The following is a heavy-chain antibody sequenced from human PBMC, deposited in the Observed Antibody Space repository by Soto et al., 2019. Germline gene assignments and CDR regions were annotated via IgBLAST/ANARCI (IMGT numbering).Heavy chain of an antibody. D-gene: IGHD2-8*01. CDR3: ASQYEDYYYGMDV. CDR2: IYPCDSDT. J-gene: IGHJ6*02. CDR1: GYSFTSYW. Sequence: ESLKISFKGSGYSFTSYWIGWVRQIPGKGLGWMGIIYPCDSDTRYSPSFQGQVTISADKSISTAYLQWSSLKASDTAMYYCASQYEDYYYGMDVWGQGTTVTVSS. V-gene: IGHV5-51*01.